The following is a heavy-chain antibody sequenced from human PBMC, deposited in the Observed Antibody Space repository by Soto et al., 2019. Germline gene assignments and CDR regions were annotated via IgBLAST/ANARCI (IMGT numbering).Heavy chain of an antibody. CDR3: VAPAPRAGHYSAIKY. J-gene: IGHJ4*02. CDR1: G. Sequence: QVQLVQSGAEVKKPGASVKVSCKLSGVHWVRQAPGKGLEWMGTFDPGDHEAIYAPKFQGRVTMTEDTSTNSAYLELSSLTSEDTAMYYCVAPAPRAGHYSAIKYWGQGSLVTVSS. D-gene: IGHD3-9*01. CDR2: FDPGDHEA. V-gene: IGHV1-24*01.